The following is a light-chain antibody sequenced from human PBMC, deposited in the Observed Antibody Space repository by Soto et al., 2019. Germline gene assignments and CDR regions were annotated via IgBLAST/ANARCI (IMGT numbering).Light chain of an antibody. Sequence: DIVMTQSPDSLAVSLGERATINCKSSQSVLYSSNNKNDLAWYQQKPGQPPKLLIYWASTRESGVPYRFSGSVSGTDFTLSISSLKGEDVAVYYCQQYYSTPSFGQGTKVEIK. CDR2: WAS. V-gene: IGKV4-1*01. CDR1: QSVLYSSNNKND. J-gene: IGKJ1*01. CDR3: QQYYSTPS.